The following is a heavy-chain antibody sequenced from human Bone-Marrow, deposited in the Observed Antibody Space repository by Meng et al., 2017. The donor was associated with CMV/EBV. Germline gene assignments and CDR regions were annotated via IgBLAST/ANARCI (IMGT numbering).Heavy chain of an antibody. CDR3: ARHMTPAEGYYGMDV. CDR2: IDPGDSDT. J-gene: IGHJ6*02. Sequence: GESLKISCKGSGYSFTSYWIGWVRQMPGKGLEWMEIIDPGDSDTRYSPSFQGQVTISADKSNSTVYLQWSSLKASDTAMYYRARHMTPAEGYYGMDVWGQGTTVTVSS. D-gene: IGHD2-2*01. V-gene: IGHV5-51*01. CDR1: GYSFTSYW.